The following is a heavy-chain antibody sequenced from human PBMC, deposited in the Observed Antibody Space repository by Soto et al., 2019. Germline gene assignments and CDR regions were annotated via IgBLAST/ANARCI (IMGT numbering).Heavy chain of an antibody. V-gene: IGHV1-58*01. D-gene: IGHD6-13*01. CDR3: ATSVPGAAAEYYFDY. CDR2: IVVGSGNT. J-gene: IGHJ4*02. Sequence: SVKVYCKASAFTFPSSAVQCVRQARGQRLEWIARIVVGSGNTNYAQKFQERLTISRDTSTDTAYMELSSLRSEDTAVYYCATSVPGAAAEYYFDYWGQGTLVTVSS. CDR1: AFTFPSSA.